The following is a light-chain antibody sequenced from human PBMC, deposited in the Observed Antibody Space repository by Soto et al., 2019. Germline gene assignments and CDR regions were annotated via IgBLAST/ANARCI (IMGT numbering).Light chain of an antibody. Sequence: EIVLTQSPATLSLSAGERATLPCRASQSVTTSLAWFQQKPGQAPRLLLHDASNRATGVPARFSGSGSGTDFTLTISRLEPEDFAVYYCLQRSDGLTFGGGTKVEIK. J-gene: IGKJ4*01. CDR3: LQRSDGLT. CDR1: QSVTTS. CDR2: DAS. V-gene: IGKV3-11*01.